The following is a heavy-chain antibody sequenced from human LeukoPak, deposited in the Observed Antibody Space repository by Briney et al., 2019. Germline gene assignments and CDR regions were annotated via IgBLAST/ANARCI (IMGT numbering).Heavy chain of an antibody. CDR1: GYTFTSYG. CDR2: ISAYNGNT. CDR3: AGRLYSSGSQQVVDFDY. D-gene: IGHD6-19*01. J-gene: IGHJ4*02. Sequence: ASVKVSCKASGYTFTSYGISWVRQAPGQGLEWMGWISAYNGNTNYAQKLQGRVTMTTDTSTSTAYMELRSLRSDDTAVYYCAGRLYSSGSQQVVDFDYWGQGTLVTVSS. V-gene: IGHV1-18*01.